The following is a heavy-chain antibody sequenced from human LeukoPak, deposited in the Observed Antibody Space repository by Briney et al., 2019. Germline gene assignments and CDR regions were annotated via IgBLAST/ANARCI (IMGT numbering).Heavy chain of an antibody. V-gene: IGHV3-23*01. D-gene: IGHD6-19*01. CDR3: AKAPRGMAVAGDYYFDY. CDR2: ISGSGGST. J-gene: IGHJ4*02. Sequence: GGSLRLSCAASGFTFSSYAMSWVRQAPGKGLEWVSAISGSGGSTYYADSVKGRFTISRDNSKNTLYLQMNSLRAEDTAVYYCAKAPRGMAVAGDYYFDYWGQGTLVTVSS. CDR1: GFTFSSYA.